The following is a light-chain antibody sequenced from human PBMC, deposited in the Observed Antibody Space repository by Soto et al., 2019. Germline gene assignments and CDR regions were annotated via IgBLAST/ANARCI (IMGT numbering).Light chain of an antibody. V-gene: IGLV2-11*01. Sequence: QSALTQPRSVSGSPGQSVTISCTGTSSDVGGYNYVSWYQQLPGKAPKLMIYDVFKRPSGVPDRFSGSKSGNTASLTISGLQTGDEVDYYCCSYADIVLFGGGTKLTVL. J-gene: IGLJ2*01. CDR2: DVF. CDR1: SSDVGGYNY. CDR3: CSYADIVL.